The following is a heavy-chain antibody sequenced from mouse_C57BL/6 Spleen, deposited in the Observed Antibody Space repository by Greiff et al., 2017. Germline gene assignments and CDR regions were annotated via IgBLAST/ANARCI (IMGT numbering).Heavy chain of an antibody. J-gene: IGHJ2*01. Sequence: SGPELVKPGASVKMSCKASGYTFTDYNMHWVKQSHGKSLEWIGYINPNNGGTSYNQKFKGKATLTVNKSSSTAYMELRSLTSEDSAVYYCARPIITTVVATSPFDYWGQGTTLTVSS. CDR1: GYTFTDYN. CDR3: ARPIITTVVATSPFDY. D-gene: IGHD1-1*01. V-gene: IGHV1-22*01. CDR2: INPNNGGT.